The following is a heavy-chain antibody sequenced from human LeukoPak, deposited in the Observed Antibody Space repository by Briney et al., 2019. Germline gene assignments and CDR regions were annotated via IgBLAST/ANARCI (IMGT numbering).Heavy chain of an antibody. CDR1: GGSISSGGYS. J-gene: IGHJ4*02. CDR3: ARGDYGDYKFDY. Sequence: SETLSLTCAVSGGSISSGGYSWSWIRQPPGKGLEWIGEINHSGSTNYNPSLKSRVTISVDRSKNQFSLKLSSVTAADTAVYYCARGDYGDYKFDYWGQGTLVTVSS. CDR2: INHSGST. V-gene: IGHV4-30-2*01. D-gene: IGHD4-17*01.